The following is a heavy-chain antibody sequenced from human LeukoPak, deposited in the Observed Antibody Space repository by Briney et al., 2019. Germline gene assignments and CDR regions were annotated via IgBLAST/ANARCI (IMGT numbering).Heavy chain of an antibody. CDR2: INPSGGST. D-gene: IGHD3-10*01. V-gene: IGHV1-46*01. Sequence: ASVKVSCKASGYTFTIYYMHWVRQAPGQGLGWMGIINPSGGSTSCAQKFQGRVTMTRDTSTSTVYMELSSLRSEDTAVYYCATSIGSGSYYTPFDYWGQGTLVTVSS. CDR3: ATSIGSGSYYTPFDY. CDR1: GYTFTIYY. J-gene: IGHJ4*02.